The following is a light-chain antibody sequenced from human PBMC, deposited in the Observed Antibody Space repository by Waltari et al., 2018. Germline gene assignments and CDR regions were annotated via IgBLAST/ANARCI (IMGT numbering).Light chain of an antibody. V-gene: IGKV1-9*01. Sequence: DLQLTQSPSFLSASVGDRVTITCRASQGISSYLAWYQQQPGEAPKLLIYAASTLQSGVPSRFSGSGSGTEFTLTIRSLQPEDFATYYCQQLNSFPYTFGQGTKLDIK. CDR1: QGISSY. CDR3: QQLNSFPYT. CDR2: AAS. J-gene: IGKJ2*01.